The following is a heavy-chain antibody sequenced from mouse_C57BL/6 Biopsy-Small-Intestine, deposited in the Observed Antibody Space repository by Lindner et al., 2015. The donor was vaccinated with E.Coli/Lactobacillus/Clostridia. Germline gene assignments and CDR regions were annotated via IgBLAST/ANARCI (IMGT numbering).Heavy chain of an antibody. Sequence: VQLQESGPELVKPGASVRIPCKASGYTFTDYNMDWVKQSHGKSLEWIGDINPQNDGTIYNLKFKGKATLTVDKSSNTAYMELRSLTSEDTAVYYCARNWYFDVWGTGTTVTVSS. CDR1: GYTFTDYN. V-gene: IGHV1-18*01. CDR2: INPQNDGT. J-gene: IGHJ1*03. CDR3: ARNWYFDV.